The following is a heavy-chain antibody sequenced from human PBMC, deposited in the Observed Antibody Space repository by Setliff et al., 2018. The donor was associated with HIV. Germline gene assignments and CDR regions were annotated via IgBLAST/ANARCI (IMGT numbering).Heavy chain of an antibody. J-gene: IGHJ4*02. CDR1: GFTFSHYA. CDR3: AKATGLGAAGKIDS. CDR2: IYYDGSSQ. V-gene: IGHV3-33*02. Sequence: GGSLRLSCAVSGFTFSHYAMHWVRQSPGKGLECVALIYYDGSSQYYADSAKGRFTISRDNSKNTLFLQMDRLRAEDTALYYCAKATGLGAAGKIDSWGQGTLVTVSS. D-gene: IGHD6-13*01.